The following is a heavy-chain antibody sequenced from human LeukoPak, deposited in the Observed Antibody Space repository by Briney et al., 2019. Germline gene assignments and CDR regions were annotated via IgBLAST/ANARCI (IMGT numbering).Heavy chain of an antibody. CDR3: AKDFEYSSGWYGAFDI. CDR1: GHTHNRKP. D-gene: IGHD6-19*01. V-gene: IGHV3-30*18. Sequence: PGGPQTLSCAASGHTHNRKPMHWPRQAPGKGLEGVTVISYVGRNVDYGDSVKGRFAISRDNSKDTLYLQMNSLRAEDTAVYYCAKDFEYSSGWYGAFDIWGRGTMVTVSS. J-gene: IGHJ3*02. CDR2: ISYVGRNV.